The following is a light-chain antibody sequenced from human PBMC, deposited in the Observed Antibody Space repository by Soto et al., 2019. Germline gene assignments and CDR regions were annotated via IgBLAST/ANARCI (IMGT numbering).Light chain of an antibody. CDR3: QKYNSAPLT. CDR1: QDISNY. J-gene: IGKJ4*01. CDR2: GAS. V-gene: IGKV1-27*01. Sequence: DIQMTQSPSSLSASVGDRVTITCRASQDISNYLAWYQQKPGKVPKLLIYGASTLQSGVPSRFXGSGSGTDFTLTISSLQPEDVATYSCQKYNSAPLTFGGGTEVEI.